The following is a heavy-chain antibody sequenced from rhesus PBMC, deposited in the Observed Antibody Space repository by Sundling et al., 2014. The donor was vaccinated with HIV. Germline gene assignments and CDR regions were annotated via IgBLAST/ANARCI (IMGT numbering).Heavy chain of an antibody. J-gene: IGHJ4*01. CDR2: ISGSGGST. CDR1: GYSITSGYY. V-gene: IGHV4-99*01. D-gene: IGHD1-26*01. Sequence: QVQLQESGPGLVKPSETLSLTCAVSGYSITSGYYWDWIRQPPGKGLEWIGRISGSGGSTDYNPSLKSRVTISTDTSKNQFSLKLSSVTAADTAVYYCVRHLSNWNYFVDYWGQGVLVTVSS. CDR3: VRHLSNWNYFVDY.